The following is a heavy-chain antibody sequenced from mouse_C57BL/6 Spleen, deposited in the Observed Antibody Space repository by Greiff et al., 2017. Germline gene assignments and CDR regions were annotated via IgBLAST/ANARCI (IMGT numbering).Heavy chain of an antibody. CDR3: ARIYDGYSDYAMDY. Sequence: EVHLVESGGGLVQPGGSLKLSCAASGIDFSRYWMSWVRRAPGKGLEWIGEINPDSSTINYAPSLKDKFIISRDNAKNTLYLQMSKVRSEDTALYYCARIYDGYSDYAMDYWGQGTSVTVSS. CDR1: GIDFSRYW. V-gene: IGHV4-1*01. J-gene: IGHJ4*01. CDR2: INPDSSTI. D-gene: IGHD2-3*01.